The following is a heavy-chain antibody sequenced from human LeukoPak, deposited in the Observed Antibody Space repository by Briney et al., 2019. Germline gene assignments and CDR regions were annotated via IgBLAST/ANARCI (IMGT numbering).Heavy chain of an antibody. Sequence: PGGSLRLSCVVSGSPFSFYELNWVRQAPGKGLEWVSNIGASSIPKYYADSVKGRFSISRDNARNSLYLQMNSLRVEDTAVYYCALLAVASDFDYWGQGALVTVSS. V-gene: IGHV3-48*03. CDR3: ALLAVASDFDY. D-gene: IGHD6-19*01. CDR2: IGASSIPK. J-gene: IGHJ4*02. CDR1: GSPFSFYE.